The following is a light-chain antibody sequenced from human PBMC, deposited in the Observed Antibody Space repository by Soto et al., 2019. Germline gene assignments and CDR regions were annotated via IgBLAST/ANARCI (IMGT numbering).Light chain of an antibody. CDR1: SSNIGAGYD. CDR2: GNS. J-gene: IGLJ3*02. Sequence: QSVLTQPPSVSGAPGQRVTISCTGSSSNIGAGYDVHWYQQLPGTAPKLFIFGNSNRPSGVPDRFSGSKSGTSASLAITGLQAEDEADYYCQSYDSSLSGWVFSGGTKLTVL. V-gene: IGLV1-40*01. CDR3: QSYDSSLSGWV.